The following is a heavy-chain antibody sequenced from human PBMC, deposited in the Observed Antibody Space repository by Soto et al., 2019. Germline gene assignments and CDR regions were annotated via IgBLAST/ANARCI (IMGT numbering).Heavy chain of an antibody. D-gene: IGHD6-6*01. V-gene: IGHV4-34*01. CDR3: ARRRRYAARHFDY. CDR1: GGSFSGYY. CDR2: INHSGST. J-gene: IGHJ4*02. Sequence: SETLSLTCAVYGGSFSGYYWSWIRQPPGKGLEWIGEINHSGSTNYNPSLKSRVTISVDTSKNQFSLKLSSVTAADTAVYYCARRRRYAARHFDYWGQGTLVTVPS.